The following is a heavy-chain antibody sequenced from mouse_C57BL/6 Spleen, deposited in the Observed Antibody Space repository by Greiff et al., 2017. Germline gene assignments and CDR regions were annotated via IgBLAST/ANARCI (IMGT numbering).Heavy chain of an antibody. CDR3: AIDGAMDY. Sequence: QVQLQQPGAELVKPGASVKVSCKASGYTFTSYWMPWVKQRPGQGLEWIGRIHPFDSGTNYNQKFKGKATLTLDKSTSTSYMQLSSLTSEDSAGYYCAIDGAMDYWGQGTSVTVSS. D-gene: IGHD2-3*01. V-gene: IGHV1-74*01. J-gene: IGHJ4*01. CDR2: IHPFDSGT. CDR1: GYTFTSYW.